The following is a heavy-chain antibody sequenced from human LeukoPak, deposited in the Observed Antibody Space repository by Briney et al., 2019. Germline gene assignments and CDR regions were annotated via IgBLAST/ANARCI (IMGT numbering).Heavy chain of an antibody. CDR1: GYTFTSYG. CDR2: ISAYNGNT. D-gene: IGHD2-15*01. V-gene: IGHV1-18*01. Sequence: GALVKVSCKASGYTFTSYGISWVRQAPGQGLEWMGWISAYNGNTNYAQKLQGRVTMTTDTSTSTAYMELRSLRSDDTAVYYCARDFNGIDIVVVVAATNWFDPWGQGTLVTVSS. J-gene: IGHJ5*02. CDR3: ARDFNGIDIVVVVAATNWFDP.